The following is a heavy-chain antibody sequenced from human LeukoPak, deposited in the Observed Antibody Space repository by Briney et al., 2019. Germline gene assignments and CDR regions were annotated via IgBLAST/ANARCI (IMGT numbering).Heavy chain of an antibody. Sequence: PGGSLRLSCAASGFTFSTYSMHWVRQAPGKGLEWVSSISSSSSYIYYADSVKGRFTISRDNAKNTLNLQMNSLRAEDTAVYYCARDLGQYYDTSDNWFDPWGQGTLVTVSS. J-gene: IGHJ5*02. V-gene: IGHV3-21*01. CDR1: GFTFSTYS. CDR3: ARDLGQYYDTSDNWFDP. CDR2: ISSSSSYI. D-gene: IGHD3-22*01.